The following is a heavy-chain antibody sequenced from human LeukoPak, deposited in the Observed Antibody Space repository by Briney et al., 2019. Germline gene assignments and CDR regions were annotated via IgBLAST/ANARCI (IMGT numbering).Heavy chain of an antibody. CDR1: GGTFSSYA. J-gene: IGHJ4*02. CDR3: ARGYDFWGGDVAVD. V-gene: IGHV1-69*04. D-gene: IGHD3-3*01. Sequence: SVKVSCKASGGTFSSYAISWVRQAPGQGLEWMGRIIPILGIANYAQKFQGRVTITADKSTSTAYMELSSLRSEDTAVYYCARGYDFWGGDVAVDWGQGTLVTVSS. CDR2: IIPILGIA.